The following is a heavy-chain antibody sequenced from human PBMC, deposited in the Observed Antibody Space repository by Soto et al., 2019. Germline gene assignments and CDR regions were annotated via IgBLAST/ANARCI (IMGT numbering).Heavy chain of an antibody. V-gene: IGHV3-33*01. CDR1: GFTFSNFG. Sequence: GGSLRLSCVASGFTFSNFGMHWVRQAPGKGLEWVAVIWHDGKNKYYADSAKGRFTVSRDNSKNTLYLQMNSLTAEDMAVYYCARDPGQDEAMDYWGQGTLVTVSS. CDR3: ARDPGQDEAMDY. CDR2: IWHDGKNK. J-gene: IGHJ4*02.